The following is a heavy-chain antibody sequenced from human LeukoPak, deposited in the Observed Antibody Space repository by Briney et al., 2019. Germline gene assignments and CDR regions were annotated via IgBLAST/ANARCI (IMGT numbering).Heavy chain of an antibody. CDR2: IYYSGST. V-gene: IGHV4-31*03. CDR3: AEAHPPPPYYDSSGPWYFDY. CDR1: GGSISSGGYY. D-gene: IGHD3-22*01. Sequence: SQTLSLTCTVSGGSISSGGYYWSWIRQHPGKGLEWIGYIYYSGSTYYNPSLKSRVTISVDTSKNQFSLKLSSVTAADTAVYFWAEAHPPPPYYDSSGPWYFDYWGQGTLVTVSS. J-gene: IGHJ4*02.